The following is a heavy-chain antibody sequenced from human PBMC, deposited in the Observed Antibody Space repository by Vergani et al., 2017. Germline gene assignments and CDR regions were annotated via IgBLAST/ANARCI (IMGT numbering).Heavy chain of an antibody. CDR3: ATKSSGTPGYQIGYFEE. V-gene: IGHV3-30*03. CDR1: GFISSYYG. Sequence: QVHLVESGGGVVQPGRSLRLSCVVSGFISSYYGMHWVRQAPGKGLEWVAVISYDGTQKYYADSVKGRFTISTDNSKSTLYLQMISLRTEDTAVYYCATKSSGTPGYQIGYFEEWGQGTLVTVSS. J-gene: IGHJ1*01. CDR2: ISYDGTQK. D-gene: IGHD3-22*01.